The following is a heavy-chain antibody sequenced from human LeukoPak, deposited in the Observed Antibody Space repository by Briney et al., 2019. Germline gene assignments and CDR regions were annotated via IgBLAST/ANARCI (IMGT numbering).Heavy chain of an antibody. Sequence: SETLSLTCTVSGGSISSSSYYWGWIRQPPGKGLEWIGEINHSGSTNYNPSLKSRVTISVDTSKNQFSPKLSSVTAADTAVYYCARGSVLAHSSGWQDYYYYGMDVWGQGTTVTVSS. CDR2: INHSGST. CDR3: ARGSVLAHSSGWQDYYYYGMDV. V-gene: IGHV4-39*07. CDR1: GGSISSSSYY. J-gene: IGHJ6*02. D-gene: IGHD6-19*01.